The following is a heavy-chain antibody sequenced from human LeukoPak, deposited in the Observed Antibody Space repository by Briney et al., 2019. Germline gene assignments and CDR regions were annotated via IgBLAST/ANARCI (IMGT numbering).Heavy chain of an antibody. CDR3: AREPSSGYYNPRFLSYMDV. Sequence: GASVRVSCKASGYPFTGYPMHWVRQAPGQGLEWMGWINPDSGDTKYAQKFQGRVTMTRDRSITTSYMELRSLGSEDTAVYYCAREPSSGYYNPRFLSYMDVWGKGTTVTVSS. D-gene: IGHD3-22*01. CDR2: INPDSGDT. V-gene: IGHV1-2*02. CDR1: GYPFTGYP. J-gene: IGHJ6*03.